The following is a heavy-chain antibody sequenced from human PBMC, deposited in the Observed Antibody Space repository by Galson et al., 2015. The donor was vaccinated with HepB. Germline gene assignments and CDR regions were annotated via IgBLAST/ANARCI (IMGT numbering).Heavy chain of an antibody. V-gene: IGHV3-23*01. CDR2: ISGSGGST. J-gene: IGHJ4*02. CDR3: AKSLDLDYYDSSGYSPHDY. D-gene: IGHD3-22*01. Sequence: SLRLSCAASGFTFSSYAMSWVRQAPGKGLEWVSAISGSGGSTYYADSVKGRFTISRDNSKNTLYLQMNSLRAEDTAVYYCAKSLDLDYYDSSGYSPHDYWGQGTLVTVSS. CDR1: GFTFSSYA.